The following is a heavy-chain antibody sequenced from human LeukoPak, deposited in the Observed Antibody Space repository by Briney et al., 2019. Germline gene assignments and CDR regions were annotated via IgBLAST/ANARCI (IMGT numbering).Heavy chain of an antibody. CDR3: ARQTVVPAAKDWFDP. CDR1: GGTFSSYA. J-gene: IGHJ5*02. V-gene: IGHV1-69*04. Sequence: ASVKVSCKASGGTFSSYAISWVRQAPGQGLEWMGRIIPILGIANYAQKFQGRVTITADKSTSTAYMELSSLRSEDTAVYYCARQTVVPAAKDWFDPWGQGTLVTVSS. CDR2: IIPILGIA. D-gene: IGHD2-2*01.